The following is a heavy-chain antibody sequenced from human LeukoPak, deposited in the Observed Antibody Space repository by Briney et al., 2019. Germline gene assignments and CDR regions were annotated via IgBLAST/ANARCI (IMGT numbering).Heavy chain of an antibody. J-gene: IGHJ6*02. V-gene: IGHV1-2*02. CDR1: GYTFTDYY. Sequence: ASVTISCKASGYTFTDYYMHWVRQAPGQGLEWMACIDPLTGGAHYAQKFQDRVTLTRDTSTDTVFMELSSLRSDATAIYYCARDVLGRTNGGSNYFGMDVWGQGTTVTVSS. CDR3: ARDVLGRTNGGSNYFGMDV. D-gene: IGHD2-8*01. CDR2: IDPLTGGA.